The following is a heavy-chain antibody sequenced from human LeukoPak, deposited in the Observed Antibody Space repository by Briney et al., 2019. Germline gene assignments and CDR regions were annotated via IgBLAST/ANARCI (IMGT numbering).Heavy chain of an antibody. J-gene: IGHJ5*02. V-gene: IGHV3-23*01. D-gene: IGHD1-26*01. CDR3: AKGSIYSGSYAEYNWFDP. Sequence: GGSLRLSCAASGFTFSSYAMSWVRQAPGKGLEWVSAISGSGGSTYYPDSVKGRFTISRDNSKNTLYLQMNSLRAEDTAVYYCAKGSIYSGSYAEYNWFDPWGQGTLVTVSS. CDR1: GFTFSSYA. CDR2: ISGSGGST.